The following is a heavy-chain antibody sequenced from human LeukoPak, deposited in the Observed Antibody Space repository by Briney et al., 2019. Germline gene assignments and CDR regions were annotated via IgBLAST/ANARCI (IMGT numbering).Heavy chain of an antibody. CDR1: GYTFTGYY. CDR2: INPNGGGT. J-gene: IGHJ6*03. CDR3: ARAYCSSTSCYRIPVYYYYYMDV. V-gene: IGHV1-2*02. Sequence: ASVKVSCKASGYTFTGYYMHWVRQAPGQGLEWMGWINPNGGGTNSAQKFQGRVTMTRDTSISTAYMELRSLRSDDTAVYYCARAYCSSTSCYRIPVYYYYYMDVWGKGTTVTVSS. D-gene: IGHD2-2*01.